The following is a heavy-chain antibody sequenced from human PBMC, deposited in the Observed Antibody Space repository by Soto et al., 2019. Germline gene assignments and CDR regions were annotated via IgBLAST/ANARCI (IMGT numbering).Heavy chain of an antibody. CDR2: ISAYNGNT. CDR3: ARLCPTYYDFWSGYYVLDY. Sequence: ASVKVSCKASGYTFTSYGISWVRQAPGQGLEWMGWISAYNGNTNYAQKLQGRVTMTTDTSTSTAYMELRSLRSDDTAVYYCARLCPTYYDFWSGYYVLDYWGQGTLVTGSS. D-gene: IGHD3-3*01. V-gene: IGHV1-18*01. CDR1: GYTFTSYG. J-gene: IGHJ4*02.